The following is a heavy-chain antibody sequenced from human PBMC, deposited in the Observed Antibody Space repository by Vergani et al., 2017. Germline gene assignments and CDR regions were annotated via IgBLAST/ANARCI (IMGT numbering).Heavy chain of an antibody. CDR3: AHYDSSGYYWNY. V-gene: IGHV5-51*01. D-gene: IGHD3-22*01. Sequence: EAQLVQSGAEVKKPGESLKISCKGSGHSLTSYWIGWVRQLPGKGREWMGNIYPGDSDTRYSPSFQGQVTISADKSIRTAYLQWSSLKASDTAMYYCAHYDSSGYYWNYWGQGTLVTVSS. CDR2: IYPGDSDT. CDR1: GHSLTSYW. J-gene: IGHJ4*02.